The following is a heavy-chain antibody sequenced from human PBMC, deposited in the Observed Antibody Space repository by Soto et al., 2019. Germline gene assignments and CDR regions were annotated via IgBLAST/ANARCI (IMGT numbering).Heavy chain of an antibody. CDR3: ARFWRGPAAIYYYYGMDV. V-gene: IGHV4-31*03. CDR1: GGSISSGGYY. J-gene: IGHJ6*02. CDR2: IYYSGST. D-gene: IGHD2-2*01. Sequence: QVQLQESGPGLVKPSQTLSLTCTVSGGSISSGGYYWSWIRQHPGKGLEWIGYIYYSGSTYYNPALQSRVTISVDTSKNQFSLTLSSVTAADTAVYYCARFWRGPAAIYYYYGMDVWGQGTTVTVSS.